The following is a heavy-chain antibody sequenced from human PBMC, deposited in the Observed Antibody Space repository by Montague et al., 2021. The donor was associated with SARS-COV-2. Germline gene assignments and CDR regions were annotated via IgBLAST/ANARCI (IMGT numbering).Heavy chain of an antibody. Sequence: SETLSLTCTVSGGSISSDYWTWIRQPPAKGLERIGFVYYRGNTYYNPSLRGRVTISVDTSSNHFHLTLSSVTAADTAIYYCARHYDHSSRVDSWGQGTLVTVSS. CDR1: GGSISSDY. J-gene: IGHJ4*02. CDR3: ARHYDHSSRVDS. CDR2: VYYRGNT. D-gene: IGHD3-16*01. V-gene: IGHV4-59*08.